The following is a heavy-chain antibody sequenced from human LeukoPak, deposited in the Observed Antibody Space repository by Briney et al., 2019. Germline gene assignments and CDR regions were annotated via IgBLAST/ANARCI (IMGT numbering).Heavy chain of an antibody. J-gene: IGHJ5*02. CDR2: IRSKAHSYAT. CDR1: GFTFSGSA. D-gene: IGHD2-21*02. V-gene: IGHV3-73*01. Sequence: GGSLKLSCAASGFTFSGSAMHWVRQAAGKGLEWVGRIRSKAHSYATAYAASVKGRFTISRDDSKNTAYLQMNSLKTEDTAVYYCTIVEYCGGDCYPWGQGTLVTVSS. CDR3: TIVEYCGGDCYP.